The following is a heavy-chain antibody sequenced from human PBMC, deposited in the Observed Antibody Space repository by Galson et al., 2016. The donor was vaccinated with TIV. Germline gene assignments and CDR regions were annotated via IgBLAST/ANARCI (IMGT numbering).Heavy chain of an antibody. V-gene: IGHV5-51*01. CDR2: IHPGDSDT. CDR1: GYSFTSYW. D-gene: IGHD3-9*01. CDR3: AKQLDFDQRVLDAFHI. Sequence: SGAEVKQPGESLKISCKGSGYSFTSYWIAWVRQMPGKGLELMGVIHPGDSDTRYSPSFQGQVSISADRSISTAYLQWSSLKASDTAMYYCAKQLDFDQRVLDAFHIWGLGTLLTVSS. J-gene: IGHJ3*02.